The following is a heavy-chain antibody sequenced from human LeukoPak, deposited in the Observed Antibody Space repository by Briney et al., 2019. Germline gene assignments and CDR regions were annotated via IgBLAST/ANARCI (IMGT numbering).Heavy chain of an antibody. CDR1: GFDFSVYS. CDR2: ITSDRNTI. J-gene: IGHJ4*02. CDR3: ARSTEWFADY. V-gene: IGHV3-48*01. Sequence: PGGSLRLSCAASGFDFSVYSMNWVRQAPGKGLEWISYITSDRNTIYYADSVRGRFTISRDNAKKSVYLELSNLRADDTAMYYCARSTEWFADYWGQGTLVTVPS. D-gene: IGHD3-3*01.